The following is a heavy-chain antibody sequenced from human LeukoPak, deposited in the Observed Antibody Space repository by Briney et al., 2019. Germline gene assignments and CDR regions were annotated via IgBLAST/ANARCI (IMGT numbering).Heavy chain of an antibody. CDR3: AKDIGWFDP. Sequence: GGSLGLSCAASGFTFRSYAMNWVRQAPGKGLEWVSAISGTGDSPHYADSVKGRFTISRDNSKNTLYLQMNSLRAEDTAFYYCAKDIGWFDPWGQGTLVTVSS. CDR2: ISGTGDSP. CDR1: GFTFRSYA. V-gene: IGHV3-23*01. J-gene: IGHJ5*02.